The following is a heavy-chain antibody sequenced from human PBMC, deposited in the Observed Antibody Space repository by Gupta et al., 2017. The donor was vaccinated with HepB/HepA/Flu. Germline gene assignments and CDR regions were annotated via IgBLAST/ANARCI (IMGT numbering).Heavy chain of an antibody. CDR3: ARDSSGTGWGWSDP. V-gene: IGHV1-2*04. CDR1: GYTFTGYY. Sequence: QVQLVQSGAEVKKPGASVKVSCKASGYTFTGYYMHWVRQAPGQGLEWMGWINPNSGGTNYAQKLQGWVTMTRETSISTAYMELSRLRSDDTAVYYCARDSSGTGWGWSDPWGQGTLVTVSS. J-gene: IGHJ5*02. CDR2: INPNSGGT. D-gene: IGHD2-15*01.